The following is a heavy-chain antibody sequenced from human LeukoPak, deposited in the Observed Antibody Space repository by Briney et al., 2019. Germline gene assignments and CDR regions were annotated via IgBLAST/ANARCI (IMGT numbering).Heavy chain of an antibody. CDR3: ARDKVVGPTICDY. D-gene: IGHD1-26*01. J-gene: IGHJ4*02. Sequence: PGGSLRLSCAASGFKFSNYWMSWVRQAPGKGPERVANINQDGNEKYYVDSVKGRFTISRDNTRSSLYLQMNSLSAEDTAVYYCARDKVVGPTICDYWGQGTLVTVSS. CDR1: GFKFSNYW. CDR2: INQDGNEK. V-gene: IGHV3-7*01.